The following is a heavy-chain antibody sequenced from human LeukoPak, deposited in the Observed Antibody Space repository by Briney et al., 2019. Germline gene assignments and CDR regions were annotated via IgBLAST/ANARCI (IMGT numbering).Heavy chain of an antibody. J-gene: IGHJ5*02. D-gene: IGHD3-3*01. CDR1: ALTYSHNC. V-gene: IGHV3-30*02. Sequence: GQSLTLSCVASALTYSHNCIHWVRQAPNNGLEWEAFIQYDVNQIIHANSVKGPFTISTDHPTNTPYLQMNCLITDETAVYYCWKEQSGSYVHAFEPWGEGTVVTVSS. CDR2: IQYDVNQI. CDR3: WKEQSGSYVHAFEP.